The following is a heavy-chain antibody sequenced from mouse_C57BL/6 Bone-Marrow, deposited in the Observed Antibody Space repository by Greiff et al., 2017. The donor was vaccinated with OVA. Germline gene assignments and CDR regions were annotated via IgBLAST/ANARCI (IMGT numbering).Heavy chain of an antibody. CDR1: GYTFTSYT. J-gene: IGHJ1*03. CDR3: ARCEDYDYDGWYFDV. V-gene: IGHV1-4*01. D-gene: IGHD2-4*01. CDR2: INPSSGYT. Sequence: QVQLQQSGAELARPGASVKMSCKASGYTFTSYTMHWVKQRPGQGLEWIGYINPSSGYTKYNQKFKDKATLTADKSSSTAYMQLSSLTSEDSAVYYCARCEDYDYDGWYFDVWGTGTTVTVSS.